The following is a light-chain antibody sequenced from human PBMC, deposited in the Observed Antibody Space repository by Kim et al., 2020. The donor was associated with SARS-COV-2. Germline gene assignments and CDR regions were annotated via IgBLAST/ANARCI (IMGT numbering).Light chain of an antibody. Sequence: GQKGNISCSGSRSNIGNNSVTWYQQLPGTAPKLLIYDNNKRPSGIPDRFSGSKSGTSATLGITGLQTGDEADYYCGTWDSSLSAVVFGGGTQLTVL. CDR2: DNN. CDR3: GTWDSSLSAVV. J-gene: IGLJ2*01. V-gene: IGLV1-51*01. CDR1: RSNIGNNS.